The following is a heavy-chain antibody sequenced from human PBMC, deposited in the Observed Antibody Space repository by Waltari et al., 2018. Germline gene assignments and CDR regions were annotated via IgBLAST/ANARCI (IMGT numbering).Heavy chain of an antibody. Sequence: QVQLQQWGAGLLKPSETLSLTCAVYGGSFSGYYWSWIRQPPGKGLEWIGEMNHSGSTNYHPSPKSRVTIAVDTATNQFSLKLSSGTAADTAVYYCATLPLYSSGWYGTLGYWGQGTLVTVSS. V-gene: IGHV4-34*01. CDR3: ATLPLYSSGWYGTLGY. CDR2: MNHSGST. CDR1: GGSFSGYY. D-gene: IGHD6-19*01. J-gene: IGHJ4*02.